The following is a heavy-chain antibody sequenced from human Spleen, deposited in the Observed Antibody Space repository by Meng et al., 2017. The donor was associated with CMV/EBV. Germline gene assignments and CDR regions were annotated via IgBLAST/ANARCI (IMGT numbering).Heavy chain of an antibody. CDR2: IYYSGTT. J-gene: IGHJ2*01. CDR3: ARVLPTDIVVVPAATNWYFDL. D-gene: IGHD2-2*01. CDR1: Y. V-gene: IGHV4-30-4*06. Sequence: YWNWIRQHPGKGPEWIGNIYYSGTTYYNPSLKSRVTISVDTSKNQFSLKLSSVTAADTAVYYCARVLPTDIVVVPAATNWYFDLWGRGTLVTVSS.